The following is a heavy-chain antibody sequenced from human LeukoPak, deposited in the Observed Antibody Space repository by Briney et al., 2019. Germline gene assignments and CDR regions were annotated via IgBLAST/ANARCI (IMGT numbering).Heavy chain of an antibody. Sequence: PSETLSLTCAVSGASISSSNWWSWVRQPPGKGLEWIGYIYYTGSTSYNPSLKSRVTMSLDASKNQFSLELNSVTPADTAVYYCARGGNYWPQWWFDPWGRGTLVSVSS. CDR3: ARGGNYWPQWWFDP. CDR2: IYYTGST. V-gene: IGHV4-4*02. CDR1: GASISSSNW. D-gene: IGHD1-26*01. J-gene: IGHJ5*02.